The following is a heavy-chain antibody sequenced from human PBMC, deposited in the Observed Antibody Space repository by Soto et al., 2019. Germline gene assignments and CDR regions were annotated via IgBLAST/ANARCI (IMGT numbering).Heavy chain of an antibody. CDR3: GKILVAATKNTDSDS. Sequence: PSETLSLTCSFSGYSITTNCYYWGWIRQPPGKGLQWIGNVYWTGSTFSHPSLTSRVFISVDTSKNQFSLRLTSVTAADTALYSCGKILVAATKNTDSDSWGPGILVNVSS. J-gene: IGHJ4*02. V-gene: IGHV4-39*01. CDR1: GYSITTNCYY. CDR2: VYWTGST. D-gene: IGHD2-15*01.